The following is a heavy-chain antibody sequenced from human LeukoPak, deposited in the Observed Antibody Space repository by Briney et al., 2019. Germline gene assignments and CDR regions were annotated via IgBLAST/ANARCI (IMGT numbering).Heavy chain of an antibody. V-gene: IGHV4-4*07. CDR2: IYTSGST. CDR1: GGSISSYY. J-gene: IGHJ4*02. CDR3: AREQDYDFWSGYPLFDY. Sequence: SETLSLTCTVSGGSISSYYWSWIRQPAGKGLEWIGRIYTSGSTNYNPSLKSRVTTSVDTSRNQFSLKLSSVTAADTAVYYCAREQDYDFWSGYPLFDYWGQGTLVTVSS. D-gene: IGHD3-3*01.